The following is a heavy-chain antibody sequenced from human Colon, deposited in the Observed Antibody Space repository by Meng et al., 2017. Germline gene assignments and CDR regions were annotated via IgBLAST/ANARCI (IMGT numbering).Heavy chain of an antibody. J-gene: IGHJ4*02. D-gene: IGHD6-13*01. CDR1: GFTFSSYD. CDR3: ARISTIGTYFDN. V-gene: IGHV3-23*01. Sequence: EVQLLESGGGLVQPGGSLRLSCAASGFTFSSYDMSWVRRAPGKGLAGVSVISADADRTYYADSVAGRFTISRDNSKNTVYLQMNSLRAEDTAVYYCARISTIGTYFDNLGQGTLVTVSS. CDR2: ISADADRT.